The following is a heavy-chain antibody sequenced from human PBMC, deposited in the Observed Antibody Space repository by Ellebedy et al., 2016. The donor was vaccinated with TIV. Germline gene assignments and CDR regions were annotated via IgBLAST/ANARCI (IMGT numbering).Heavy chain of an antibody. CDR2: INHSGST. CDR1: GGSFSGYY. J-gene: IGHJ6*03. Sequence: SETLSLXXAVYGGSFSGYYWSWIRQPPGKGLEWIGEINHSGSTNYNPSLKSRVTISVDTSKNQFSLKLSSVTAADTAVYYCARDVGERRRNYYYMDVWGKGTTVTVSS. D-gene: IGHD1-1*01. V-gene: IGHV4-34*01. CDR3: ARDVGERRRNYYYMDV.